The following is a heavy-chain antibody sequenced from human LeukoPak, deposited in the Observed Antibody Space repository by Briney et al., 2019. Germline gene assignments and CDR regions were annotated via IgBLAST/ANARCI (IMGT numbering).Heavy chain of an antibody. V-gene: IGHV3-74*01. CDR3: ARGPNSNWSGLDF. CDR1: GFTLSSYW. J-gene: IGHJ4*02. D-gene: IGHD6-6*01. CDR2: INSDGSNI. Sequence: PGGSLRLSCAASGFTLSSYWMHWVRQAPGEGLVWVSRINSDGSNINYADSVKGRFTISRDNAKNTLYLQVNNLRAEDTAVYYCARGPNSNWSGLDFWGQGTLLTVSS.